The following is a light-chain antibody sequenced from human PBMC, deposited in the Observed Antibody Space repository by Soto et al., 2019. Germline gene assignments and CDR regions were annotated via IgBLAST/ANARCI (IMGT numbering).Light chain of an antibody. Sequence: EILMTQSPATLSVSPGERATLSCRAGQSVNSYLAWYQQKPGQAPRLLIHDASTRATGVPARFSGSGSGTEFTLTMSSLQSEDFEIYYCQQYNKWPQTFGQGTKVDIK. CDR2: DAS. J-gene: IGKJ1*01. V-gene: IGKV3-15*01. CDR1: QSVNSY. CDR3: QQYNKWPQT.